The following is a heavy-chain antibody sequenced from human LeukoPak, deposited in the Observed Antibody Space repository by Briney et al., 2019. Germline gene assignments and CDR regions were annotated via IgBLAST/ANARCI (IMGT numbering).Heavy chain of an antibody. Sequence: GGSLRLSCAASGFTFSSYGMNWVRQAPGKGLEWVSYISSSGSTIYYADSVKGRFTISRDNAKNSLYLRMNSLRAEDTAVYYCARDQGYYYYMDVWGKGTTVTISS. V-gene: IGHV3-48*03. CDR1: GFTFSSYG. CDR2: ISSSGSTI. CDR3: ARDQGYYYYMDV. J-gene: IGHJ6*03.